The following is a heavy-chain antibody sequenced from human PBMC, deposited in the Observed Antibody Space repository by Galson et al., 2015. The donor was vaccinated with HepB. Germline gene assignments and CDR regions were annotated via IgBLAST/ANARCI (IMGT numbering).Heavy chain of an antibody. CDR2: ISGSGGST. CDR1: GFTFSSYA. CDR3: AKGVVAATTWLGY. J-gene: IGHJ4*02. D-gene: IGHD2-15*01. Sequence: SLRLSCAASGFTFSSYAMSWVRQAPGKGLEWVSAISGSGGSTYYADSVKGRFTISRDNSKNTLYLQMNSLRAEDTAVYYCAKGVVAATTWLGYWGQGTLVTVSS. V-gene: IGHV3-23*01.